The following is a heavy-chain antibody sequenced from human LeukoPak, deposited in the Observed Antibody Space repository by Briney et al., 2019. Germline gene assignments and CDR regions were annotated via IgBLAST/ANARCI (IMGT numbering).Heavy chain of an antibody. Sequence: GGSLRLSCAGSGFTFSSYTMNWVRQAPGKGLEWVASISYSSDYIYYTDSVKGRFTSSRDNAKKSLYRQMNSRRVEDTAVYYCARAEDIVATLWYFDLWGRGALVTVSS. CDR3: ARAEDIVATLWYFDL. V-gene: IGHV3-21*01. D-gene: IGHD5-12*01. J-gene: IGHJ2*01. CDR1: GFTFSSYT. CDR2: ISYSSDYI.